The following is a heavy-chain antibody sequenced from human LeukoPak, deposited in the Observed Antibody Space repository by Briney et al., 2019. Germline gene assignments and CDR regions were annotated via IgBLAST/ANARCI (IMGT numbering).Heavy chain of an antibody. CDR3: AKNVWDRSGWLIEY. D-gene: IGHD6-19*01. CDR2: ISDSGDNA. Sequence: PGGSLRLSCAASGFTFTSYAMSWVRQAPGKGLEWVSAISDSGDNAYYADSVKGRFSISRDNSKNTLFLQMNNLGAEDTAVYYCAKNVWDRSGWLIEYWGQGTRVTVSS. V-gene: IGHV3-23*01. CDR1: GFTFTSYA. J-gene: IGHJ4*02.